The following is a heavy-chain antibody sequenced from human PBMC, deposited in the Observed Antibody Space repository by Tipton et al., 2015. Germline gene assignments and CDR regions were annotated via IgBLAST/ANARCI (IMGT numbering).Heavy chain of an antibody. Sequence: TLSLTCTVSGGSISSYYWSWIRQPPGNALEWLGYIYYSGSTNYNPSLKSRVTISVDTSKNQFSLKLSRVTAADTAVYYCARLTGDYYDSATYDPTYIDYCGHGILVSVSS. D-gene: IGHD3-22*01. CDR3: ARLTGDYYDSATYDPTYIDY. CDR2: IYYSGST. CDR1: GGSISSYY. V-gene: IGHV4-59*01. J-gene: IGHJ4*01.